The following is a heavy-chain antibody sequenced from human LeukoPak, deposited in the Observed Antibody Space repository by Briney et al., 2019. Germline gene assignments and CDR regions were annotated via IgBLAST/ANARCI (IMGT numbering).Heavy chain of an antibody. CDR3: ARLGYDYYYYYGMDV. CDR1: GGSISSSSYY. CDR2: IYYSGST. Sequence: PSETLSLTCTVSGGSISSSSYYWGWIRQPPGKGLEWIGSIYYSGSTYYNPSLKSRVTISVDTSKNQFSLKLSSVTAADTAVYYCARLGYDYYYYYGMDVWGQGTTVTVSS. D-gene: IGHD5-18*01. V-gene: IGHV4-39*01. J-gene: IGHJ6*02.